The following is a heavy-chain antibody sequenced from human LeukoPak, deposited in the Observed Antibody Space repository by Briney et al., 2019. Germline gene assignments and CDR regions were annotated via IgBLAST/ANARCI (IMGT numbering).Heavy chain of an antibody. Sequence: GGSLRLSYAASGFTFSSYAMSWVRQAPGKGLEWVSVISGSGGSTYYADSVKGRFTISRDNSKNTLYLQMNSLRVEDTAVYYCAKKTTVTTVDYWGQGTLVTVSS. CDR1: GFTFSSYA. V-gene: IGHV3-23*01. D-gene: IGHD4-17*01. CDR3: AKKTTVTTVDY. CDR2: ISGSGGST. J-gene: IGHJ4*02.